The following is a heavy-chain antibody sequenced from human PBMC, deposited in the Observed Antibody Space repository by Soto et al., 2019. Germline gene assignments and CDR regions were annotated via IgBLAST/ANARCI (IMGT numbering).Heavy chain of an antibody. J-gene: IGHJ4*02. D-gene: IGHD6-13*01. CDR1: GFTFSSYA. V-gene: IGHV3-23*01. CDR2: ISGSGGST. CDR3: ATRIAAAPAPDY. Sequence: GSLRLSCAASGFTFSSYAMSWVRQAPGKGLEWVSAISGSGGSTYYADSVKGRFTISRDNSKNTLYLQMNSLRAEDTAVYYCATRIAAAPAPDYWGQGTLVTVSS.